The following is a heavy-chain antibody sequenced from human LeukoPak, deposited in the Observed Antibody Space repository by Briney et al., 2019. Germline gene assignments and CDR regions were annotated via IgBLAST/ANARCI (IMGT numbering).Heavy chain of an antibody. V-gene: IGHV3-23*01. D-gene: IGHD6-19*01. J-gene: IGHJ4*02. CDR1: GFTFDDYG. CDR3: ARRSGIAVAGAFDY. Sequence: GGSLRLSCAASGFTFDDYGMSWVRQAPGKGLEWISSISGSGDNTYYADSVKGRFTISRDNSKNTLYLQMNSLRAEDTAVYYCARRSGIAVAGAFDYWGQGTLVTVSS. CDR2: ISGSGDNT.